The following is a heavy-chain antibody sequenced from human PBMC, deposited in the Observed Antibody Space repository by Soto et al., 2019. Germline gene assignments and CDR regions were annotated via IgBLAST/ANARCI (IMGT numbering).Heavy chain of an antibody. CDR1: GGSISSSSYY. CDR2: IYYSGST. J-gene: IGHJ4*02. V-gene: IGHV4-39*01. CDR3: TTTVGDSSGYYYVDY. D-gene: IGHD3-22*01. Sequence: SETLSLTCIVSGGSISSSSYYWGWIRQPPGKGPEWIGSIYYSGSTYYSPSLKGRGTISVDTSKNQFSLKLSSVTAADTAVYYCTTTVGDSSGYYYVDYWGQGTLVTVSS.